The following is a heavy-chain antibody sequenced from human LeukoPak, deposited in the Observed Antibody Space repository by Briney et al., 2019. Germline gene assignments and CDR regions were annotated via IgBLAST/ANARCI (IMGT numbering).Heavy chain of an antibody. V-gene: IGHV3-30-3*01. J-gene: IGHJ4*02. CDR2: ISYDGSSD. Sequence: GGSLRLSCAASGFTFSTYTIHRVRQAPGKGLEWVAVISYDGSSDYYADSVKGRFTISRDDSKNTLYLQMNSLRAEDTAVYYCARASRWLQVGFDYWGQGTPVTVSS. D-gene: IGHD5-24*01. CDR1: GFTFSTYT. CDR3: ARASRWLQVGFDY.